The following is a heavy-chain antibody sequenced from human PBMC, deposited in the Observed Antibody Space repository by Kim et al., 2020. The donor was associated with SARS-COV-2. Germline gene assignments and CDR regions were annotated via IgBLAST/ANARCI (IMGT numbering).Heavy chain of an antibody. CDR3: ATILPPAVLPFADGFDP. CDR2: IFHSGAT. J-gene: IGHJ5*02. D-gene: IGHD2-21*01. CDR1: GGSIVTNDYY. V-gene: IGHV4-39*01. Sequence: AETLSLTCAVSGGSIVTNDYYWGWIRQSPGRGLECIGSIFHSGATYYNPSLKSRVTISINTSKNQFSLRLISVTVEDTAVYFCATILPPAVLPFADGFDPGGQGTGVTVSS.